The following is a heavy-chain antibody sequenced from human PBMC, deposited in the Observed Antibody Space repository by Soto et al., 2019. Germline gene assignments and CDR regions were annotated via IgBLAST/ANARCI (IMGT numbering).Heavy chain of an antibody. CDR3: AREGPKRGNSDTSGGNWFDR. Sequence: GGSLRLSCAASGFIFSNYEMNWVRQAPGKGLEWISYISSSANTIFYADSVKGRFTISRDNAKNSLYLQMNSLRAEDTAVYYCAREGPKRGNSDTSGGNWFDRWGHGTLVTVSS. CDR2: ISSSANTI. J-gene: IGHJ5*02. V-gene: IGHV3-48*03. CDR1: GFIFSNYE. D-gene: IGHD3-22*01.